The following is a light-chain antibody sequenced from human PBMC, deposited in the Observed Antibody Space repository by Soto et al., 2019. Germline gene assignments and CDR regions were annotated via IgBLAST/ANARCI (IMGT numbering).Light chain of an antibody. CDR3: QQYNHYST. Sequence: DIQMTQSPSTLSASVGDRVTITCRASQNINAWLAWYQQKSGKAPKLLIFKASTLESGVPSRFSGSQSGTEFTLTISSLQPDDFATYYCQQYNHYSTFGGGTKVEIK. CDR2: KAS. CDR1: QNINAW. J-gene: IGKJ4*01. V-gene: IGKV1-5*03.